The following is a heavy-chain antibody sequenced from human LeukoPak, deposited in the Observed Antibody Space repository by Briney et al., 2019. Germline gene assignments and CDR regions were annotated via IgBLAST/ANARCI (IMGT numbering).Heavy chain of an antibody. Sequence: PSETLSLTCAVYGGSFSGYYWSWIRQPPGKGLEWIGEINHSGSTNYNPSLKSRVTISVDTSKNQFSLKLSPVTAADTAVYYCARGAAALFDYWGQGTLVTVSS. CDR1: GGSFSGYY. CDR3: ARGAAALFDY. CDR2: INHSGST. D-gene: IGHD2-2*01. J-gene: IGHJ4*02. V-gene: IGHV4-34*01.